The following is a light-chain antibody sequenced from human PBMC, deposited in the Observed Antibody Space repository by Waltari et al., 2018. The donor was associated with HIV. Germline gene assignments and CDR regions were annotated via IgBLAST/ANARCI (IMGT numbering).Light chain of an antibody. Sequence: QSALTQPASVSGSPGQSIPISCTGTSRDVGGYNYVSWYQQHPGKAPKFMIYEVSNRPSGVSKRFSGSKSGNTASLTISGLQSEDEADYYCSSYTSTSTGVFGTGTKVTVL. CDR3: SSYTSTSTGV. CDR1: SRDVGGYNY. V-gene: IGLV2-14*01. CDR2: EVS. J-gene: IGLJ1*01.